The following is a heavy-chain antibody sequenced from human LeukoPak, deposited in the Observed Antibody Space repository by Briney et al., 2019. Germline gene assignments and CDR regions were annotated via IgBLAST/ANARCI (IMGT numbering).Heavy chain of an antibody. Sequence: GASVKVSCKVSGYTLTELSMHWVRQAPGKGLEWMGGFDPEDGETIYAQKFQGRVTTTEDTSTDTAYMELSSLRSEDTAVYYCATVASRITIFGVVPNYGMDVWGQGTTVTVSS. D-gene: IGHD3-3*01. CDR1: GYTLTELS. CDR3: ATVASRITIFGVVPNYGMDV. J-gene: IGHJ6*02. V-gene: IGHV1-24*01. CDR2: FDPEDGET.